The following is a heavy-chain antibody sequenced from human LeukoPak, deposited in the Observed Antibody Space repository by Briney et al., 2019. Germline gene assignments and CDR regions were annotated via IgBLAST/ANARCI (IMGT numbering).Heavy chain of an antibody. D-gene: IGHD2-2*01. CDR1: GFTFSGYG. V-gene: IGHV3-74*01. CDR3: SKMPLRYYYMDV. Sequence: GGSLRLSCAASGFTFSGYGMQWVRQSPGKGLVWVSRINSEGSSTGYADSVKGRFTISRDNANNTLYLQMNSLRAEDTAVYFCSKMPLRYYYMDVRGKGTTVTVSS. J-gene: IGHJ6*03. CDR2: INSEGSST.